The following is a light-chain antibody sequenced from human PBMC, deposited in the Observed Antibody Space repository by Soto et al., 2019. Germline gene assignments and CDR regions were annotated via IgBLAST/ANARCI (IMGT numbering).Light chain of an antibody. CDR3: CSYAGSYV. J-gene: IGLJ1*01. V-gene: IGLV2-11*01. Sequence: QSALTQPRSVYGSPGQSVTISCTGTSSDVGGYNYVSWYQQHPGKAPKLMIYDVSKRPSGVPDRSSGSKSGNTASLTISGLQAEDEADYFCCSYAGSYVFGTGTKVTVL. CDR1: SSDVGGYNY. CDR2: DVS.